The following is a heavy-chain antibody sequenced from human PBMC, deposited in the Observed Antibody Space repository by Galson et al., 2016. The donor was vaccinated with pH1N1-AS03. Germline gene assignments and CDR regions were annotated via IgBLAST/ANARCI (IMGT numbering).Heavy chain of an antibody. CDR2: ISGYDDDT. Sequence: SVKVSCKASGYTFSTYGVSWVRQAPGQGLEWMGWISGYDDDTNYAQNVAGRVTMTTDKSTSTVYMELRSLRSDDTAVYYCARDRGFRPDTFDIWCQGTWVTVSS. J-gene: IGHJ3*02. V-gene: IGHV1-18*04. D-gene: IGHD2-15*01. CDR1: GYTFSTYG. CDR3: ARDRGFRPDTFDI.